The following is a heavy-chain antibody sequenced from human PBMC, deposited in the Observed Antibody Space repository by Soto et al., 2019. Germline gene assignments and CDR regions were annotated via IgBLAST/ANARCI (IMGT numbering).Heavy chain of an antibody. CDR2: TRNKANSYTT. CDR1: GFTFSDHY. CDR3: ARDHHSSGWYWAFDY. J-gene: IGHJ4*02. Sequence: GGSLRLSCAASGFTFSDHYMDWVRQAPGKGLEWVGRTRNKANSYTTEYAASVKGRFTISRDDSKNSLYLQMNSLKTEDTAVYYCARDHHSSGWYWAFDYWGQGTLVTVSS. V-gene: IGHV3-72*01. D-gene: IGHD6-19*01.